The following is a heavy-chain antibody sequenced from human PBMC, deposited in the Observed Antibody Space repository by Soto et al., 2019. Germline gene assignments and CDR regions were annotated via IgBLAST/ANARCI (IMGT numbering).Heavy chain of an antibody. V-gene: IGHV1-58*01. CDR1: GFTFTSSA. CDR2: IVVGSGNT. D-gene: IGHD6-19*01. CDR3: AADHGIAVAGDAFDI. Sequence: SVKVSCKASGFTFTSSAVHWVRQARGQRLERIGWIVVGSGNTNYAQKFQERVTITRDMSTSTAYMELSSLRSEDTAVYYCAADHGIAVAGDAFDIWGQGTMVTV. J-gene: IGHJ3*02.